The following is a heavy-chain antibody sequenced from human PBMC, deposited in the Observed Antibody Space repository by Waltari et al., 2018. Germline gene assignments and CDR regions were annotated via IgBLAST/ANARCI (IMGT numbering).Heavy chain of an antibody. CDR2: VSYSGTT. CDR3: ATYIGASVGTAAFDV. Sequence: QLQLQESGPRLVRPSETLSLICRVSGVSITSTRHYCAWNRQSPGQGLEWIGTVSYSGTTYISPSLKSRVSVSRDTSKNQVSLILGSVTAADMAVYYCATYIGASVGTAAFDVWGQGTMVTVSS. CDR1: GVSITSTRHY. V-gene: IGHV4-39*01. J-gene: IGHJ3*01. D-gene: IGHD5-12*01.